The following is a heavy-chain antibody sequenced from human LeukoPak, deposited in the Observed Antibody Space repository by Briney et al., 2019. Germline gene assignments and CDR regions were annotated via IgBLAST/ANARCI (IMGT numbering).Heavy chain of an antibody. CDR3: ARKEFLHQIDSSGYFVY. J-gene: IGHJ4*02. V-gene: IGHV4-4*07. CDR2: VYSSGVG. D-gene: IGHD3-22*01. Sequence: SETLSLTCTVSGGSITGYYWNWIRQPAGQGLEWLGRVYSSGVGNYNPSLTSRVTMSVDTSKNQFSLKLTSLTAAHTAVYYCARKEFLHQIDSSGYFVYWGQGTLVTVSS. CDR1: GGSITGYY.